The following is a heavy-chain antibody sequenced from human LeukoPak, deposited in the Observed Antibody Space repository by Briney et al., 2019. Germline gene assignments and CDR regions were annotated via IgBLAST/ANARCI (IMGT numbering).Heavy chain of an antibody. Sequence: ASVPVSCKASVYSFTIFHIHWVRQAPGQGLEWMGLINYSDEGTYYAQKFQGRATMHSDTYTTTVAIDLSNLSYDETPVHYCPIERTFRLFRNGSDIGGEGKMVT. D-gene: IGHD3-3*01. CDR1: VYSFTIFH. V-gene: IGHV1-2*06. CDR2: INYSDEGT. CDR3: PIERTFRLFRNGSDI. J-gene: IGHJ3*02.